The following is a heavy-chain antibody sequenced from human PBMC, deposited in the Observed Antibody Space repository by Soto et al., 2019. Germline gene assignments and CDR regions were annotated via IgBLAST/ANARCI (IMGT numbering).Heavy chain of an antibody. CDR1: GGSISSSSYY. Sequence: SETLSLTCTVSGGSISSSSYYWGWIRQPPGKGLEWIGSIYYSGSTYYNPSLRSRVTISVDTSKNQFSLKLSSVTAADTAVYYCARQLKTDTAMVTDWYFDLWGRGTLVTVSS. D-gene: IGHD5-18*01. CDR2: IYYSGST. J-gene: IGHJ2*01. V-gene: IGHV4-39*01. CDR3: ARQLKTDTAMVTDWYFDL.